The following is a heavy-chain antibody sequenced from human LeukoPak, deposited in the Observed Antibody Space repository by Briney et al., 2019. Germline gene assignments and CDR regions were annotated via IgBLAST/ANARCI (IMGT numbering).Heavy chain of an antibody. CDR1: GDSTSSSTYY. D-gene: IGHD5-12*01. V-gene: IGHV4-39*01. CDR2: IYDSGTT. CDR3: ATHRRSGSGGSENAFEI. Sequence: SEALSLTCTVSGDSTSSSTYYWDWIRQAPGKGLEWIGNIYDSGTTHYNPSLKSRVTISGVTSKNQFSLKLNSVTAADTAIYYCATHRRSGSGGSENAFEIWGQGTMVTVSS. J-gene: IGHJ3*02.